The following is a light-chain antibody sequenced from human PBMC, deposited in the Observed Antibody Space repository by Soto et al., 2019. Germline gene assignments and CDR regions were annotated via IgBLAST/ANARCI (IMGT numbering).Light chain of an antibody. CDR1: QSVGGSY. V-gene: IGKV3-20*01. CDR3: QQSGSSPWT. Sequence: EIVLTQSPGTLSLSPGERATLSCRASQSVGGSYLAWFQQKPGQAPRLLIYVASTRATGVLDRFSGSGSATDFSITIHSLEPEDFEVYYCQQSGSSPWTFGQGNKVEIK. CDR2: VAS. J-gene: IGKJ1*01.